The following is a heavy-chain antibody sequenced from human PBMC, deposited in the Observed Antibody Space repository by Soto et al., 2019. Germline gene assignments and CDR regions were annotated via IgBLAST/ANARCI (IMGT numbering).Heavy chain of an antibody. CDR1: GYTFTSYA. CDR2: INAGNDNT. J-gene: IGHJ4*02. D-gene: IGHD6-13*01. CDR3: ARAVGGSSSRGDY. V-gene: IGHV1-3*05. Sequence: QVQLVQSGAEEKKPGASVKVSCKASGYTFTSYAMHWVRQAPGQRLECMGWINAGNDNTKYSQKFQGRVTITRDTSASTAYMELSSLRSEATAVYYWARAVGGSSSRGDYWGQGTLVTVSS.